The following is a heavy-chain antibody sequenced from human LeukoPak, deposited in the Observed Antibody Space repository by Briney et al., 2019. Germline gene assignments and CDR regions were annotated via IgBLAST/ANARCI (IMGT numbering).Heavy chain of an antibody. D-gene: IGHD3-10*01. J-gene: IGHJ4*02. Sequence: GGSLRLSCAASGFTFDDYGMSWVRQAPGKGLEWVSGINWNGGSTGYADSVKGRFTISRDNAKNSLYLQMNSLRAEDTALYYCAKIFGITMVRGVIIREIMDYWGQGTLVTVSS. CDR2: INWNGGST. CDR3: AKIFGITMVRGVIIREIMDY. CDR1: GFTFDDYG. V-gene: IGHV3-20*04.